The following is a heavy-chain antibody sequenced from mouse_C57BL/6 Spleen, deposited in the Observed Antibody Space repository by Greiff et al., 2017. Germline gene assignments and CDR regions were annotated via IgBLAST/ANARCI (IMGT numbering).Heavy chain of an antibody. CDR3: ARAPYDYDGSWFAY. V-gene: IGHV1-55*01. D-gene: IGHD2-4*01. J-gene: IGHJ3*01. CDR2: IYPGSGST. Sequence: VKLQQPGAELVKPGASVKMSCKASGYTFTSYWITWVKQRPGQGLEWIGDIYPGSGSTNYNEKFKSKATLTVDTSSSTAYMQLSSLTSEDSAVYYCARAPYDYDGSWFAYWGQGTLVTVSA. CDR1: GYTFTSYW.